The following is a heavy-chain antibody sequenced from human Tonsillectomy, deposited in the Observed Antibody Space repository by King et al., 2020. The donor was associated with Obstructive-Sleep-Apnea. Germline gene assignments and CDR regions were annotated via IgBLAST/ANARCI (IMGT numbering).Heavy chain of an antibody. CDR1: GFTFRNYG. CDR3: AKDPRWELFDWYFDL. D-gene: IGHD1-26*01. V-gene: IGHV3-30*18. Sequence: VQLVESGGGVVQPGRSLRLSCAASGFTFRNYGMYWVRQAPGKGLEWVAVISYDGSEKYYADSVKGRFTISRDNSKNTLFLQMNSLRTDDTAVYYCAKDPRWELFDWYFDLWGRGSLVSVSS. CDR2: ISYDGSEK. J-gene: IGHJ2*01.